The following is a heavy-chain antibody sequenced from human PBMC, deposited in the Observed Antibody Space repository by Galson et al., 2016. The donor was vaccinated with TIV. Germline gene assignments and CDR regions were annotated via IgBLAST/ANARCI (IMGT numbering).Heavy chain of an antibody. CDR3: ARDAPCGGACYYFDY. D-gene: IGHD3-10*01. CDR1: GGSLANYA. J-gene: IGHJ4*02. V-gene: IGHV1-69*13. Sequence: SVKVSCKASGGSLANYAFNWVRQAPGQGLEWMGGILPISQTSNYAQNFLGRVTFTADASSTTVYMELSSLTSDDAAVYYCARDAPCGGACYYFDYWGQGTLVTVSA. CDR2: ILPISQTS.